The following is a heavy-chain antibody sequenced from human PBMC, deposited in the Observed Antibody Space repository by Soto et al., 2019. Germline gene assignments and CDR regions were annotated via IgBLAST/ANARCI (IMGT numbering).Heavy chain of an antibody. V-gene: IGHV2-5*02. CDR3: ENRYYCSGDSCYSNISWLDP. D-gene: IGHD2-15*01. CDR1: GFSLSTSGLV. Sequence: QITLKASGPTLVKPTQTLTLTCTFSGFSLSTSGLVVGWIRQPPVKALEWLALIYWDDDKRYTPSLKSRLIINTDPSKNQVVLTITRMGPVDTASYYCENRYYCSGDSCYSNISWLDPWGQGTLVTVSS. J-gene: IGHJ5*02. CDR2: IYWDDDK.